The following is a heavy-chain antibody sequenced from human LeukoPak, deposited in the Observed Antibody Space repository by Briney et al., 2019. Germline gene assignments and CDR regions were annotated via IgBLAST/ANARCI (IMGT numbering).Heavy chain of an antibody. CDR2: IKQDGKGK. CDR3: ARDFSGVTGYTYGRGIDS. J-gene: IGHJ4*02. CDR1: GFTFSSYW. D-gene: IGHD5-18*01. V-gene: IGHV3-7*01. Sequence: GGSLRLSCAASGFTFSSYWMSWVRQAPGKGLEWVANIKQDGKGKYYLDCVKGRFTIYRDNAKKSLYLQMNSLRAENTALYYCARDFSGVTGYTYGRGIDSWGQGTLVTVSS.